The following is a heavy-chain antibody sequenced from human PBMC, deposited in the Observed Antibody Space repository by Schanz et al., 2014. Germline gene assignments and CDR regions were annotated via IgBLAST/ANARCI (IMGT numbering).Heavy chain of an antibody. J-gene: IGHJ2*01. D-gene: IGHD6-19*01. Sequence: QVQLVQSGGEMKKPGASVKVSCKASGYTFVSYSMHWVRQAPGQGLEWMGWITAYNGDTNYALKLQGRVTMTTDTSTGTAYMELRSLRSDDTAVYYCARLSVAGRPHVNYWYFDLWGRGTLVTVSS. CDR3: ARLSVAGRPHVNYWYFDL. V-gene: IGHV1-18*04. CDR1: GYTFVSYS. CDR2: ITAYNGDT.